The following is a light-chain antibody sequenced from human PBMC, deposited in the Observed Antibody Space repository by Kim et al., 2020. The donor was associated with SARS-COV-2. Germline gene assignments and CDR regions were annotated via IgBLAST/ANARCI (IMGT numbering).Light chain of an antibody. CDR3: AAWDDSLNGYYV. V-gene: IGLV1-44*01. CDR1: TSNIGSNT. Sequence: QSVTISCSGGTSNIGSNTVDWYQQLPGTAPKLLIYSNNQRPSGVPDRFSGSKSGTSASLAISGLQSEDEADYHCAAWDDSLNGYYVFGTGTKVTVL. J-gene: IGLJ1*01. CDR2: SNN.